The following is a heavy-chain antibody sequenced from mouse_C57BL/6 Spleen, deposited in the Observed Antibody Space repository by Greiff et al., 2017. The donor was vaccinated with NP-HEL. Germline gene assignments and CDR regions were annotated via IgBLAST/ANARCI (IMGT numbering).Heavy chain of an antibody. CDR1: GYTFTSYW. J-gene: IGHJ4*01. CDR2: IDPSDSET. V-gene: IGHV1-52*01. CDR3: ARHDGYYDAMDY. D-gene: IGHD2-3*01. Sequence: VQLQQPGAELVRPGSSVKLSCKASGYTFTSYWMHWVKQRPIQGLEWIGNIDPSDSETHYNQKFKDKATLTVDKSSSTAYMQLSSLTSEDSAVYYCARHDGYYDAMDYWGQGTSVTVSS.